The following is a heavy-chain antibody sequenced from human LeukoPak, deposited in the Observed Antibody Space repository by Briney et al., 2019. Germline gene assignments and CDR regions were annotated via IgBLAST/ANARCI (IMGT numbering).Heavy chain of an antibody. D-gene: IGHD6-13*01. CDR3: ASTTAAGPRLEYYYYMDV. CDR2: IYYSGST. V-gene: IGHV4-59*01. CDR1: GGSISSYY. Sequence: SETLSLTCTVSGGSISSYYWSWIRQPPGKGLEWIGYIYYSGSTNYNPSLKSRVTISVDTSKNQFSLKLSSVTAADTAVYYCASTTAAGPRLEYYYYMDVWGKGTTVTVSS. J-gene: IGHJ6*03.